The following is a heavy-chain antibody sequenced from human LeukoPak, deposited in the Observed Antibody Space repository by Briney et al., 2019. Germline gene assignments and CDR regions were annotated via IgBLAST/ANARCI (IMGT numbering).Heavy chain of an antibody. CDR1: GGSISSYY. Sequence: SETLSLTCTVSGGSISSYYWSWIRQPPGKGLEWIGYIYYSGSTNYNPSLKSRVTISVDTSENQFSLKLSSVTAADTAVYYCAKYEVSAFDIWGQGTMVTVSS. CDR3: AKYEVSAFDI. CDR2: IYYSGST. V-gene: IGHV4-59*01. D-gene: IGHD2-8*01. J-gene: IGHJ3*02.